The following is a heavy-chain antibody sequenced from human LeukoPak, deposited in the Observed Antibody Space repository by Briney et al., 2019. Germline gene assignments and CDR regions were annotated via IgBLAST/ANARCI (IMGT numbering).Heavy chain of an antibody. CDR1: GFTFSSYW. CDR2: INSDGSST. D-gene: IGHD3-16*01. J-gene: IGHJ4*02. V-gene: IGHV3-74*01. Sequence: GGSLRLSCAASGFTFSSYWMHWVRQAPGKGLVWVSRINSDGSSTSYADSVKGRFTISRDKAKNTLYLQMNSLRDEDTAVFYCARSRYDYIWGIDYWGQGTLVTISS. CDR3: ARSRYDYIWGIDY.